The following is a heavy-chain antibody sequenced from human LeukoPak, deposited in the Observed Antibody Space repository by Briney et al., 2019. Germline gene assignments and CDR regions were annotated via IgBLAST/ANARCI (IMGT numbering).Heavy chain of an antibody. CDR3: ARGGIAVAGINFDY. CDR1: GGTFSSYA. CDR2: IIPIFGTA. V-gene: IGHV1-69*13. D-gene: IGHD6-19*01. J-gene: IGHJ4*02. Sequence: GASVKVSCKASGGTFSSYAISWVRRAPGQGLEWMGGIIPIFGTANCAQKFQGRVTITADESTSTAYMELSSLRSEDTAVYYCARGGIAVAGINFDYWGQGTLVTVSS.